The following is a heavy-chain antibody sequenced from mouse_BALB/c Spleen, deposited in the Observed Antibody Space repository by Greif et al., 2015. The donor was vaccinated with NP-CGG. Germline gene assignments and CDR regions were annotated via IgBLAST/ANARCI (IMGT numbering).Heavy chain of an antibody. D-gene: IGHD2-3*01. Sequence: VQLQQSGAELVKPGASVKLSCKASGYTFTSYWMHWVKQRPGQGLEWIGEINPSNGRTNYNEKFKSKATLTVDKSSSTAYMQLSGLTSEDSAVYYCAIYDGYYYYAMDYWGQGTSVTVSS. J-gene: IGHJ4*01. CDR3: AIYDGYYYYAMDY. V-gene: IGHV1S81*02. CDR2: INPSNGRT. CDR1: GYTFTSYW.